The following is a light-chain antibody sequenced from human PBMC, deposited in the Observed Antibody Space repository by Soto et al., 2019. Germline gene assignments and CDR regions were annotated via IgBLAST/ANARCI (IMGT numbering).Light chain of an antibody. CDR3: QQYGSSQGLT. J-gene: IGKJ4*01. CDR1: QSVSSSY. CDR2: GAS. V-gene: IGKV3-20*01. Sequence: ELVLTQSAGTLSIYPGERATLSCRASQSVSSSYLAWYQQKPGQAPRLLIYGASSRATGIPDRFSGSGSGTDFTLTISRLEPEDFAVYYCQQYGSSQGLTFGGGTKVDIK.